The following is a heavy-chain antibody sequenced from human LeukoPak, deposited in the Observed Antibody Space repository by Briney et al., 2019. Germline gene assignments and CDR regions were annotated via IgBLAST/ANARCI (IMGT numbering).Heavy chain of an antibody. CDR3: TRVGYIDEGIDY. J-gene: IGHJ4*02. Sequence: GGSLRLSCAASGFTLSNHWMTWVRQAPGKGLEWVANIKQDGSKKSYVDSVKGRFTISRDNAKNSLYLQMNSLRAEDTAIYYCTRVGYIDEGIDYWGQGTLVTVSS. CDR2: IKQDGSKK. V-gene: IGHV3-7*04. D-gene: IGHD5-24*01. CDR1: GFTLSNHW.